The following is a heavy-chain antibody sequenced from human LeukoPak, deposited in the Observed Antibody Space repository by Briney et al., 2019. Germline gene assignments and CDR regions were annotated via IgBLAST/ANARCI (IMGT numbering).Heavy chain of an antibody. CDR3: ARAAGRDGYNYGY. CDR2: IYTSGST. Sequence: SETLSLTCTVSGGSISSGSYYWSWIRQPAGKGLEWIGRIYTSGSTNYNPSLKSRVTISVDKSKNQFSLKLSSVTAADTAVYYCARAAGRDGYNYGYWGQGTLVTVSS. CDR1: GGSISSGSYY. J-gene: IGHJ4*02. D-gene: IGHD5-24*01. V-gene: IGHV4-61*02.